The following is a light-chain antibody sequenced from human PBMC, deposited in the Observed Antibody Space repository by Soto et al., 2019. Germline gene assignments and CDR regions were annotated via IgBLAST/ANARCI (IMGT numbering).Light chain of an antibody. Sequence: DIQMTQSPSTLSASVGDTVTITCRASQSLAGFLAWYQQKPWRAPKLLIYTASVLGTGVPSRFSGSGSETEFTLTISSLQPDDFATYYCQQYKFYSTFGQGTKLDIK. J-gene: IGKJ2*01. CDR1: QSLAGF. CDR3: QQYKFYST. V-gene: IGKV1-5*03. CDR2: TAS.